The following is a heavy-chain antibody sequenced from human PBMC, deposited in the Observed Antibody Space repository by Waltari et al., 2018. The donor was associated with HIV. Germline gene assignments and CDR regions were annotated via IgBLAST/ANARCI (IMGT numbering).Heavy chain of an antibody. CDR2: IGGGCERS. D-gene: IGHD3-3*01. J-gene: IGHJ4*02. Sequence: VQLLESGGGLVQSGGSLTLSCAASGFGFSSYAMIWVRQGPGKGREWVSGIGGGCERSEYVDSVRGRFTISRDNSKNTRSLQMNGLRAEDTAVYYCVKGGGYYDSTGNVPFDYWGQGSLVTVSS. CDR3: VKGGGYYDSTGNVPFDY. V-gene: IGHV3-23*01. CDR1: GFGFSSYA.